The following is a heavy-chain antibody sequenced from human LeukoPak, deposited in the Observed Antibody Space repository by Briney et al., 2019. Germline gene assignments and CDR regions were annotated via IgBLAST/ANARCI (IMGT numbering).Heavy chain of an antibody. Sequence: GGSLRLSCAASGFTFSSYAMSWVRQAPGKGPEWVSAISGSGGSTYSADSVKGRFTISRDNSKNTLYLQMNSLRAEDTAVYYCAKVGGVIAAAGNFDYWGQGTLVTVSS. CDR3: AKVGGVIAAAGNFDY. CDR1: GFTFSSYA. V-gene: IGHV3-23*01. CDR2: ISGSGGST. D-gene: IGHD6-13*01. J-gene: IGHJ4*02.